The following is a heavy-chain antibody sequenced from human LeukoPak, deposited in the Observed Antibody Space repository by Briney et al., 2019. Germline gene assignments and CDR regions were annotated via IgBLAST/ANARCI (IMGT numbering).Heavy chain of an antibody. Sequence: GGSLRLSCAASGFTVTSNYMTWVRQAPGQGLAWVSIIYSGGYTDYADSVKGRFTISRDNSKNTLYLQMNSLRAEDTAVYYCARRYFDYWGQGTLVTVSS. V-gene: IGHV3-66*04. CDR1: GFTVTSNY. CDR2: IYSGGYT. J-gene: IGHJ4*02. CDR3: ARRYFDY.